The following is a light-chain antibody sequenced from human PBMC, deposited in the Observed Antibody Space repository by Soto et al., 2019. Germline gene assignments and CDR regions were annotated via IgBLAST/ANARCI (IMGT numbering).Light chain of an antibody. CDR2: GAS. CDR3: QQYGRT. J-gene: IGKJ1*01. Sequence: EIVLTQSPGTLSSSPGERATLSCRASQSVSSSYLAWYQQKTGQAPRLIIYGASSRATGIPDRFSGSGSGTDFTLTISRLEPEDFAVYYCQQYGRTFGQGTKVEIK. CDR1: QSVSSSY. V-gene: IGKV3-20*01.